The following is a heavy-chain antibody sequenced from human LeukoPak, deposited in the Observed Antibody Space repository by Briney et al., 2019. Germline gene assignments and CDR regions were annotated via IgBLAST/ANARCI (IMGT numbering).Heavy chain of an antibody. Sequence: GGSLRLSCAASGFTFSSYAMSWVRQAPGKGLEWVSAISGSGGSTYYADSVKGRFTISRDNSKNTLYLQMSSLRAEDTAVYYCAKASRGELLAFDIWGQGTMVTVSS. CDR1: GFTFSSYA. CDR3: AKASRGELLAFDI. CDR2: ISGSGGST. V-gene: IGHV3-23*01. D-gene: IGHD1-26*01. J-gene: IGHJ3*02.